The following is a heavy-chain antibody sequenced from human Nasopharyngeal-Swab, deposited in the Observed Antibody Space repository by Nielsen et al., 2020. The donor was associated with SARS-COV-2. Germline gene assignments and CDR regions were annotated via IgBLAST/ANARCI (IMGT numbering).Heavy chain of an antibody. CDR1: GFTFSSYA. V-gene: IGHV3-23*01. Sequence: GESLKISCAASGFTFSSYAMSWVRQAPGKGLEWVSAISGSGGSTYYTDSVKGRFTISRDNSKNTLYLQMNSRRAEDTAVYYCASWELYYYDSSGYYGWGQGTLVTVSS. CDR2: ISGSGGST. J-gene: IGHJ4*02. D-gene: IGHD3-22*01. CDR3: ASWELYYYDSSGYYG.